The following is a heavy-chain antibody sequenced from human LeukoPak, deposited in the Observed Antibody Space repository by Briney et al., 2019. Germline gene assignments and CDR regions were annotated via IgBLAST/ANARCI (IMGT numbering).Heavy chain of an antibody. Sequence: PSQTLSLTCTVSGGSISSGSYYWSWIRQPAGKGLEWIGRIYTSGSTNYNPSLKSRVTISVDTSKNQFSLKLSSVTAADTAVYYCARTVGQQLVQWYFDLWGRGTLVTVSS. CDR2: IYTSGST. CDR3: ARTVGQQLVQWYFDL. CDR1: GGSISSGSYY. V-gene: IGHV4-61*02. J-gene: IGHJ2*01. D-gene: IGHD6-13*01.